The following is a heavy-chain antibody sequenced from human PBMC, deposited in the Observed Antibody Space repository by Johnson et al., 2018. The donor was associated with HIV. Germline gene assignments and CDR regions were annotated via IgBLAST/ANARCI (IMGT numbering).Heavy chain of an antibody. Sequence: QVQLVESGGGVVQPGRSLRLSCAASGFTFSSYAMHWVRQAPGKGLEWVSVIYSGGSTYYADSVKGRFTISRDNSKNTLYLQMNSLRAEDTAVYYCAKDRPLYVLHLFGAFDIWGQGTMVTVSS. CDR3: AKDRPLYVLHLFGAFDI. CDR1: GFTFSSYA. V-gene: IGHV3-NL1*01. D-gene: IGHD2-15*01. CDR2: IYSGGST. J-gene: IGHJ3*02.